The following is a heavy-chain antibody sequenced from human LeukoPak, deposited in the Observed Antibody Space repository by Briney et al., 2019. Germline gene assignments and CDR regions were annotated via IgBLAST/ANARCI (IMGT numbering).Heavy chain of an antibody. J-gene: IGHJ4*02. CDR1: GFTFSNYA. CDR3: ARGPVAVAGTAPFDY. V-gene: IGHV3-23*01. D-gene: IGHD6-19*01. Sequence: PGGSLRLSCAASGFTFSNYAMNWVRQAPGKGLEWVSGLSGSGGSTYYADSVKGRFTISRDNSKNTLYLQMGSLRDEDMGVYYCARGPVAVAGTAPFDYWGQGTLVTVSS. CDR2: LSGSGGST.